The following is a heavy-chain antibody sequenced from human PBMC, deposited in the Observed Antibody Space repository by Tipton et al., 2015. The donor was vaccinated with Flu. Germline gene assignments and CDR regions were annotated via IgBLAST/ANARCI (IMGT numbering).Heavy chain of an antibody. D-gene: IGHD7-27*01. CDR3: ARGTTWGSFEH. CDR2: IYDSGGT. Sequence: TLSLTCTVSRYSLTIDYWNWIRQPAGKGLEWLGRIYDSGGTHYNPSLQGRITLSIDTARNQFSLILDSVAGADTAVYYCARGTTWGSFEHWGPGALVTVSS. CDR1: RYSLTIDY. V-gene: IGHV4-4*07. J-gene: IGHJ4*02.